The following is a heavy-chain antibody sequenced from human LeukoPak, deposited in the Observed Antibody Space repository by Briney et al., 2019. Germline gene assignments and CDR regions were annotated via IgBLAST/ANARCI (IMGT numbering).Heavy chain of an antibody. CDR3: ARRLTQYDCFDP. D-gene: IGHD2-2*01. J-gene: IGHJ5*02. V-gene: IGHV6-1*01. CDR1: GNSVSSNSVT. Sequence: SQTLSLTCAISGNSVSSNSVTWNWIRQSPSRGLEWLGRTCYRSTWYNDYAVSVRGRITVNPDTSKNQFSLHLNSVTPEDTAVYYCARRLTQYDCFDPWGQGILVTVSS. CDR2: TCYRSTWYN.